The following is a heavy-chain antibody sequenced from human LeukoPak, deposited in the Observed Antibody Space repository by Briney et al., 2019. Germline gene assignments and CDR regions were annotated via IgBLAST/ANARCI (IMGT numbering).Heavy chain of an antibody. V-gene: IGHV3-30*02. CDR3: AKVGGLYGTPSRFDY. CDR2: IRYDGSNK. Sequence: GGSLRLSCAASGFTFSSYGMHWVRQAPGKGLEWVAFIRYDGSNKYYADSVKGRFTISRDNSKNTLYLQMNSLRAEDTAVYYCAKVGGLYGTPSRFDYWGQGTLVTVSS. CDR1: GFTFSSYG. D-gene: IGHD3-16*01. J-gene: IGHJ4*02.